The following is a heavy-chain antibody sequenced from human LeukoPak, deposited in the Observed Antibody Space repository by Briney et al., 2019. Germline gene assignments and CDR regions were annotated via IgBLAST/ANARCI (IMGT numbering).Heavy chain of an antibody. V-gene: IGHV4-4*07. Sequence: SETLSLTCTVSGGSISSYYWSWIRQPVGKGLEWIGRIYTSGSTNYNPSLKSRVTMSVDTSKNQFSLKLSSVTAADTAVYYCARDPIVGATLGLFDPWGQGTLVTVSS. CDR3: ARDPIVGATLGLFDP. D-gene: IGHD1-26*01. J-gene: IGHJ5*02. CDR1: GGSISSYY. CDR2: IYTSGST.